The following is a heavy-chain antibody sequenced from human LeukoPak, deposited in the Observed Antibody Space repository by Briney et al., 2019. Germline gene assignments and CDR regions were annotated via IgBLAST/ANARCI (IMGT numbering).Heavy chain of an antibody. D-gene: IGHD3-10*01. V-gene: IGHV3-11*01. J-gene: IGHJ4*02. CDR3: ARAWKYYGSGSCFDY. Sequence: PGGSLRLSCAASGFTFSDYYMSWIRQAPGKGLEWVSYISSSGSTIYYADSVKGRFTISRDNAKNPLYLQMNSLRAEDTAVYYCARAWKYYGSGSCFDYWGQGTLVTVSS. CDR2: ISSSGSTI. CDR1: GFTFSDYY.